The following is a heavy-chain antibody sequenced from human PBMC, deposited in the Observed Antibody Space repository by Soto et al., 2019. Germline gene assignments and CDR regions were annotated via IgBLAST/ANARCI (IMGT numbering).Heavy chain of an antibody. CDR1: GFTFSSYS. CDR3: ARSCIAARSFLYSYCMDV. D-gene: IGHD6-6*01. CDR2: ISSSSSTI. V-gene: IGHV3-48*02. Sequence: PGGSLRLSCAASGFTFSSYSMNWVRQAPGKGLEWVSYISSSSSTIYYADSVKGRFTISRDNAKNSLYLQMNSLRDEDTAVYYCARSCIAARSFLYSYCMDVWGQGTTVTVSS. J-gene: IGHJ6*02.